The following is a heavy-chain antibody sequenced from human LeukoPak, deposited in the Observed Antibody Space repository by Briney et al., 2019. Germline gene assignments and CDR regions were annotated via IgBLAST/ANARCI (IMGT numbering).Heavy chain of an antibody. Sequence: SVKVSCKASGGTFSNYGICWVRQAPGQGLERMGGIIPIFGTANYAQKFQGRVTITADESTATVHMELSSLRSEDTAVYYCARDITMVRRVYFDYWGQGTLVTVSS. CDR1: GGTFSNYG. D-gene: IGHD3-10*01. CDR3: ARDITMVRRVYFDY. J-gene: IGHJ4*02. CDR2: IIPIFGTA. V-gene: IGHV1-69*01.